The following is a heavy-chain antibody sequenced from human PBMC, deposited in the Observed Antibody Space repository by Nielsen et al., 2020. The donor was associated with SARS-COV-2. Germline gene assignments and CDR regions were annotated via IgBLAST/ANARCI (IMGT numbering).Heavy chain of an antibody. J-gene: IGHJ3*02. CDR3: ARGLRAASYAFDI. CDR1: GFTFSSYG. Sequence: GGSLRLSSAASGFTFSSYGMHWVRQAPGKGLEWVAVIWYDGSNKYYADSVKGRFTISRDNSKNTLYLQMNSLRAEDTAVYYCARGLRAASYAFDIWGQGTMVTVSS. V-gene: IGHV3-33*01. D-gene: IGHD2-15*01. CDR2: IWYDGSNK.